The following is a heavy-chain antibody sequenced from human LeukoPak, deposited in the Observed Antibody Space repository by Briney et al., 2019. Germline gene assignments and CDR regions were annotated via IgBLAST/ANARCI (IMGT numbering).Heavy chain of an antibody. CDR3: ARGSGWCFDY. CDR1: GCTFSSYA. J-gene: IGHJ4*02. D-gene: IGHD6-19*01. CDR2: IIPIFGTA. Sequence: ASVKVSCKASGCTFSSYAISWVRQAPGQGLEWMGRIIPIFGTANYAQKFQGRVTITTDESTSTAYMELSSLRSEDTAVYYCARGSGWCFDYWGQGTLVTVSS. V-gene: IGHV1-69*05.